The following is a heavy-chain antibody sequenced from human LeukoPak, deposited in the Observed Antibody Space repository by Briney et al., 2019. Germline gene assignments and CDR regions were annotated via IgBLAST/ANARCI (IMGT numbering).Heavy chain of an antibody. CDR3: ARWTTTYLDY. CDR2: INPSGGST. D-gene: IGHD4-11*01. Sequence: GASVKVSCKASGYTFTSYYIHWVRQTPGQGLEWMGIINPSGGSTNYAQKFQGRVTMTRDTSTSTVYMELSSLRSEDSAVYYCARWTTTYLDYWGQRTLVTVS. J-gene: IGHJ4*02. V-gene: IGHV1-46*01. CDR1: GYTFTSYY.